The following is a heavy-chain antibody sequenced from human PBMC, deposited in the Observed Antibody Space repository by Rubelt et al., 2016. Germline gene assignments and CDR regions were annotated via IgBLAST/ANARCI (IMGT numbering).Heavy chain of an antibody. CDR2: ISAYNGNT. J-gene: IGHJ4*02. CDR3: ARDGDYGDYGLWDY. V-gene: IGHV1-18*01. D-gene: IGHD4-17*01. CDR1: GYTFTSYG. Sequence: VKVSCKASGYTFTSYGISWVRQAPGQGLEWMGWISAYNGNTNYAQKLQGRVTMTTDTFTSTAYMELRSLRSDDTAVYYCARDGDYGDYGLWDYWGQGTLVTVSS.